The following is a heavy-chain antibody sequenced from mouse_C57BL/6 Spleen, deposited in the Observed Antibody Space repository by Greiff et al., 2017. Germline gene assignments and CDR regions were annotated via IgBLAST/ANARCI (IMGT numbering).Heavy chain of an antibody. D-gene: IGHD2-4*01. J-gene: IGHJ4*01. CDR3: ARDDDYDYAMDY. CDR1: GFTFSDYG. Sequence: EVKLMESGGGLVKPGGSLKLSCAASGFTFSDYGMHWVRQAPEKGLEWVAYISSGSSTNYYADTVKGRFTITTDKAENTLFLQLTSLRSEDTAMYYCARDDDYDYAMDYWGQGTSVTVSS. V-gene: IGHV5-17*01. CDR2: ISSGSSTN.